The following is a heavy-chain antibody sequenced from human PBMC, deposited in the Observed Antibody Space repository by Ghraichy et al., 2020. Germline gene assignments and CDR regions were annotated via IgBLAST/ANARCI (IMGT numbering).Heavy chain of an antibody. CDR3: ARWIVSTIKKGPNAAFDI. Sequence: SETLSLTCTVSGDSISSDDYLWSWIRRPPGKGLEWIGFIYYSGTTYYNPSLKSRLTISVDTSKNQFSLKLSSVTAADAAVYYCARWIVSTIKKGPNAAFDIWGQGTMVTVSS. D-gene: IGHD5/OR15-5a*01. CDR1: GDSISSDDYL. CDR2: IYYSGTT. V-gene: IGHV4-31*03. J-gene: IGHJ3*02.